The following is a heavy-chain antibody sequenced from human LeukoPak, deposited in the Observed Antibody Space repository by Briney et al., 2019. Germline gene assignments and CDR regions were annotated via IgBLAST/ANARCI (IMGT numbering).Heavy chain of an antibody. CDR2: ISGGGGTT. J-gene: IGHJ4*02. V-gene: IGHV3-23*01. CDR3: AKGIVGAPPFCPRDY. CDR1: GFTFNTYA. D-gene: IGHD1-26*01. Sequence: GGCLRLSCAASGFTFNTYAVSWVRQAPGKGLEWGSAISGGGGTTYYADSVKGRFIISRDNSKNTLYLQMSTLRAEDTAVYYCAKGIVGAPPFCPRDYWRQGPLVPVSS.